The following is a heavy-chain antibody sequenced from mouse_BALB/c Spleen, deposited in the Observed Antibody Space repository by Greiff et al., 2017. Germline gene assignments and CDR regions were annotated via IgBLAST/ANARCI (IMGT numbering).Heavy chain of an antibody. V-gene: IGHV14-4*02. Sequence: VQLQQSGAELVRSGASVKLSCTASGFNIKDYYMHWVKQRPEQGLEWIGWIDPENGDTEYAPKFQGKATMTADTSSNTAYLQLSSLTSEDTAVYYCNVGGDAMDYWGQGTSVTVSS. J-gene: IGHJ4*01. CDR2: IDPENGDT. CDR1: GFNIKDYY. CDR3: NVGGDAMDY. D-gene: IGHD3-3*01.